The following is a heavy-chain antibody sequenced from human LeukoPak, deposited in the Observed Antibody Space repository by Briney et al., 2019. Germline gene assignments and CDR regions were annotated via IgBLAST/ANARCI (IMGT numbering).Heavy chain of an antibody. CDR3: ARGKQQLVRKVITAYYYYMDV. D-gene: IGHD6-13*01. Sequence: SQTLSLTCAISGDSVSSNGAAWNWIRQSPSRGLEWLGRTYYKSKWGNDFAVSVKGRISINPDTSKNQFSLKLSSVTAADTAVYYCARGKQQLVRKVITAYYYYMDVWGKGTTVTVSS. CDR1: GDSVSSNGAA. J-gene: IGHJ6*03. V-gene: IGHV6-1*01. CDR2: TYYKSKWGN.